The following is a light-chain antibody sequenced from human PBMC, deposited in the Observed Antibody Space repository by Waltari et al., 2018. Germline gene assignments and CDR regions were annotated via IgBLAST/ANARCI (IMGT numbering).Light chain of an antibody. V-gene: IGLV3-25*03. CDR2: KDS. CDR3: QSTDASETFV. Sequence: SDELTQPPSVSVSPGQTARITCSGEILSKEYAYWYQHKPGQAPVLVIYKDSERPAEIPDRFSGSSSGTTVTLTISAVQAEDEAAYYCQSTDASETFVFGTGTTVTVL. J-gene: IGLJ1*01. CDR1: ILSKEY.